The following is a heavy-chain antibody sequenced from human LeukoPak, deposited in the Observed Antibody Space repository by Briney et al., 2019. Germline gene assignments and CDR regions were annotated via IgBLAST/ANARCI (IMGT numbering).Heavy chain of an antibody. D-gene: IGHD2-2*01. CDR1: GYRLTDYW. Sequence: PGESLKISCKGSGYRLTDYWIAWVRQMPGKGLEWMGIIYPGDSDTRYSPSFQGQVTISADKSISTAYLQWSSLKASDTAMYYCARRLRSPGAAAIGAFDIWGQGTMVTVSS. CDR3: ARRLRSPGAAAIGAFDI. J-gene: IGHJ3*02. V-gene: IGHV5-51*01. CDR2: IYPGDSDT.